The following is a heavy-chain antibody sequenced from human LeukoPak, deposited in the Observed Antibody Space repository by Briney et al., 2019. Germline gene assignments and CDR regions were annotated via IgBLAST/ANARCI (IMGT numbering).Heavy chain of an antibody. CDR1: GFTFSSYA. CDR3: AKDRTRFNWFDP. CDR2: ISGSGGST. D-gene: IGHD4-17*01. J-gene: IGHJ5*02. V-gene: IGHV3-23*01. Sequence: PGGSLRLSCAASGFTFSSYAMSWVRQAPGKGLEWVSAISGSGGSTYYADSVKGRFTISRDNPKNTLYLQMNSLRAEDTAVYYCAKDRTRFNWFDPWGQGTLVTVSS.